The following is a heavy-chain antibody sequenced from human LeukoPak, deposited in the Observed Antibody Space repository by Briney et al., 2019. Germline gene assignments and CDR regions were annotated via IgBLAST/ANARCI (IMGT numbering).Heavy chain of an antibody. CDR1: GFTFSTYW. CDR3: ARSRYCSSGSCYIDY. J-gene: IGHJ4*02. CDR2: IKQDVSEK. D-gene: IGHD2-15*01. V-gene: IGHV3-7*01. Sequence: GGSLRLSCGASGFTFSTYWMSWVRQAPGKGLEWVANIKQDVSEKWYVDSVKGRFTISRDNAKNSLYLQMNSLRAEDTAVYYCARSRYCSSGSCYIDYWGQGTMVTVSS.